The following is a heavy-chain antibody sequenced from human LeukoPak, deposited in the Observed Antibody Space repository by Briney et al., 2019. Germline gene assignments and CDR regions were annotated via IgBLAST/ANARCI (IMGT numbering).Heavy chain of an antibody. J-gene: IGHJ4*02. V-gene: IGHV4-4*07. Sequence: SETLSLTCTVSGGSISSYYWSWIRQPAGKGLEWIGRVSASGRSNYNPSLKSRLTISIDTSKNQFSLMLSSVTATDTAVYYCAREFGSWGQGTLVTVSS. CDR2: VSASGRS. CDR3: AREFGS. CDR1: GGSISSYY.